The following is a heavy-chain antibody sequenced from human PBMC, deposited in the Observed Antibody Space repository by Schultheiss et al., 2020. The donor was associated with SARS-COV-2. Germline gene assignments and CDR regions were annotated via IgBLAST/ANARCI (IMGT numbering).Heavy chain of an antibody. CDR2: IKSKTDGGTT. Sequence: GGSLRLSCAASGFTFSNAWMSWVRQAPGKGLEWVGRIKSKTDGGTTDYAAPVKGRFTISRDDSKNTLYLQMNSLKTEDTAVYYCTTPRNYYYYYYMDVWGKGTTVTVSS. CDR1: GFTFSNAW. J-gene: IGHJ6*03. V-gene: IGHV3-15*01. D-gene: IGHD4-11*01. CDR3: TTPRNYYYYYYMDV.